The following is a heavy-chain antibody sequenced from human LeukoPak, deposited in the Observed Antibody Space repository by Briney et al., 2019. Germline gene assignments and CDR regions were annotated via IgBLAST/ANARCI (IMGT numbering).Heavy chain of an antibody. CDR2: ISDDGSKN. V-gene: IGHV3-30-3*01. CDR3: ARVDFDWRSTSYFDY. Sequence: GGSLRLSCAASGFTFGSYAMHWVRQAPGKGLEWVALISDDGSKNYYADSVKGRFTISRDNSKNTLYLQMNSLRAEDTAVYYCARVDFDWRSTSYFDYWGQGTLVTVSS. D-gene: IGHD3-9*01. CDR1: GFTFGSYA. J-gene: IGHJ4*02.